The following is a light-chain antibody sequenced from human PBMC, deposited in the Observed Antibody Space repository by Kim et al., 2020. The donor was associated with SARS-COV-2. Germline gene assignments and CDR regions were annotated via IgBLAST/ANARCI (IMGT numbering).Light chain of an antibody. V-gene: IGKV2-30*01. J-gene: IGKJ3*01. CDR3: MQGTHWPFT. Sequence: PASISCGSSQSLVYSDGNIYLNWFHQRPGQSPRRLIYKVSNRDSGVPDRFSGSGSGTDFTLHINRVEAEDVGIYYCMQGTHWPFTFGPGTKVDIK. CDR1: QSLVYSDGNIY. CDR2: KVS.